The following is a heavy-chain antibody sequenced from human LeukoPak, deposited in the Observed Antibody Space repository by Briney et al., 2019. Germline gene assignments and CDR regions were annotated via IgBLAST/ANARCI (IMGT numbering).Heavy chain of an antibody. D-gene: IGHD6-13*01. CDR1: GGSISSGDYY. Sequence: SETLSLTCTVSGGSISSGDYYWGWIRQPPGMGLDWIGSISYAGSTYYNPSLKSRVTISVDTSKNQFSLKLNSVTAADTAVYYCAGQYSSSWYTFDYWGQGTLVTVSS. CDR3: AGQYSSSWYTFDY. V-gene: IGHV4-39*01. CDR2: ISYAGST. J-gene: IGHJ4*02.